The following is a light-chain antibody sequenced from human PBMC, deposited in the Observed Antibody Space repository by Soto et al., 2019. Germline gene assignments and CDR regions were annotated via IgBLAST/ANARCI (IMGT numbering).Light chain of an antibody. Sequence: DIQMTQSPSSLSASVGDRVTLTCRASQGISNYLAWYQQKPGKVPKLLIYAASTLQSGVPSRFSGSGSGTDFTLNISSLQPEDAATYYCQKYNSAPCTFGPGTKVDIK. CDR2: AAS. V-gene: IGKV1-27*01. J-gene: IGKJ3*01. CDR1: QGISNY. CDR3: QKYNSAPCT.